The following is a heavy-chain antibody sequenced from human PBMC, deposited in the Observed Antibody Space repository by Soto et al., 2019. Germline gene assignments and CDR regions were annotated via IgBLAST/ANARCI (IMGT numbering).Heavy chain of an antibody. CDR3: ARSYYDFWSGYLSPVPNYGMDV. D-gene: IGHD3-3*01. J-gene: IGHJ6*02. Sequence: SETLSLTCTVSGGSISSGGYYWSWIRQHPGKGLEWIGYIYYSGSTYYNPSLKSRVTISVDTSKNQFSLKLSSVTAADTAVYYCARSYYDFWSGYLSPVPNYGMDVWGQGTTVTVSS. CDR1: GGSISSGGYY. V-gene: IGHV4-31*03. CDR2: IYYSGST.